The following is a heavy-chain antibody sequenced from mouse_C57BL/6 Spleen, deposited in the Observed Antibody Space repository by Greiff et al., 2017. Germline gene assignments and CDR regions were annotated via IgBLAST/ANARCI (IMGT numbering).Heavy chain of an antibody. CDR2: IDPSDSYT. CDR3: ARSRDYLFAY. J-gene: IGHJ3*01. Sequence: VQLQQPGAELVMPGASVKLSCKASGYTFTSYWMHWVKQRPGQGLEWIGEIDPSDSYTNYNQKFKGKSTLTVDKSSSTAYMQLSSLTSEDSAVYYGARSRDYLFAYWGQGTLVTVSA. CDR1: GYTFTSYW. D-gene: IGHD2-4*01. V-gene: IGHV1-69*01.